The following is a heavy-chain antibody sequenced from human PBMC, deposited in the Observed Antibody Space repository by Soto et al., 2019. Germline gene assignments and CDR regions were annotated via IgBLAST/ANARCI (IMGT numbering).Heavy chain of an antibody. D-gene: IGHD2-2*02. Sequence: EVQLVESGGGLVKPGGSLRLSCVDSGFTFSSYSMNWVRQAPGKGLEWVASISSRSSVIWYTDSLKGRFTISRDNAKNSLYLQMNSLRAEDTAVYYCLRGGRGYTRDDVLAVWGQGTMVTVSS. CDR1: GFTFSSYS. CDR2: ISSRSSVI. V-gene: IGHV3-21*06. J-gene: IGHJ3*01. CDR3: LRGGRGYTRDDVLAV.